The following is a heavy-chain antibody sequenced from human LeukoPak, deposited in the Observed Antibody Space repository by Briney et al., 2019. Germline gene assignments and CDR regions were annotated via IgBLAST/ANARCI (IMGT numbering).Heavy chain of an antibody. CDR3: ASRSSWYDPFDF. Sequence: PGGSLRLSCAASGFTFSSYEMNWVRQAPGKGLEWVSYISSSGSTIYSADSVKGRFTISRDNAKNSLYLQMNSLRAEDTAVYYCASRSSWYDPFDFWGQGTLVTVSS. CDR2: ISSSGSTI. CDR1: GFTFSSYE. J-gene: IGHJ4*02. D-gene: IGHD6-13*01. V-gene: IGHV3-48*03.